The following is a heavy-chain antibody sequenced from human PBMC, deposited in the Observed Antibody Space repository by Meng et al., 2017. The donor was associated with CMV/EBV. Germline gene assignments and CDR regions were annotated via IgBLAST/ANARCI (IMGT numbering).Heavy chain of an antibody. J-gene: IGHJ6*02. D-gene: IGHD2-2*01. Sequence: GESLKISCAASGFTFSSYDMHWVRQATGKGLEWVSAIGTADDTYYPGSVKGRFTISRENAKNSLYLQMNSLRAEDTAVYYCARDQLPVVPAASGYYYYGMDVWGQGTTVTVSS. V-gene: IGHV3-13*01. CDR2: IGTADDT. CDR1: GFTFSSYD. CDR3: ARDQLPVVPAASGYYYYGMDV.